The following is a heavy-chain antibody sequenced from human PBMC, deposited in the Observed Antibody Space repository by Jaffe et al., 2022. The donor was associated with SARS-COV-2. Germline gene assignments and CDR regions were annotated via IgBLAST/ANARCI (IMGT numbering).Heavy chain of an antibody. Sequence: EVQLMESGGALVQPGGSLRLSCAASGFTFRKYWMSWVRQAPGKGLEWVANINQDVSEKYYVDSAKGRFTISRDNAKNSVYLQMNNLRSEDTAVYYCARGAYCGGDCYSWAAFDIWGQGTRVTVSS. V-gene: IGHV3-7*03. CDR1: GFTFRKYW. CDR2: INQDVSEK. J-gene: IGHJ3*02. CDR3: ARGAYCGGDCYSWAAFDI. D-gene: IGHD2-21*02.